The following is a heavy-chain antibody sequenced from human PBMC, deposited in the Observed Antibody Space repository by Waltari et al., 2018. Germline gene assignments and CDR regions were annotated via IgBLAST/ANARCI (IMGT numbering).Heavy chain of an antibody. CDR3: ARGDGYTGFAP. CDR1: GFTFSIYW. D-gene: IGHD5-12*01. V-gene: IGHV3-7*01. CDR2: IKHDGREK. Sequence: EVQLLESGGGLVQPGGSLRLSCEVSGFTFSIYWMSWVRQAPGKGLEWVANIKHDGREKYYVDSVKGRFTISRDNAKNSLYLQMESLRAEDTAVYSCARGDGYTGFAPWGQGTLVTVSS. J-gene: IGHJ4*02.